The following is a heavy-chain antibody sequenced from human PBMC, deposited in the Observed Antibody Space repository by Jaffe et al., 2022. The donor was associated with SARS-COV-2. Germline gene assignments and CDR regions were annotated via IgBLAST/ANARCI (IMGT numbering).Heavy chain of an antibody. D-gene: IGHD3-9*01. J-gene: IGHJ4*02. CDR1: GLKLSDYA. CDR2: ISGSGINT. CDR3: ANDTNFDYYFDY. V-gene: IGHV3-23*01. Sequence: EVQLLESGGGLVQPGGSLRLSCAASGLKLSDYAMSWVRQAPGKGPEWVSSISGSGINTFYADSVKGRFTISRDNSKNTLFLQMNSLRAEDTAVYYCANDTNFDYYFDYWGQGTLVTVSS.